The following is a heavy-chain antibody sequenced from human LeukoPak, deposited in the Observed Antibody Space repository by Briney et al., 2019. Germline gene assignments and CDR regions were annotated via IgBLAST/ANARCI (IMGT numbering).Heavy chain of an antibody. J-gene: IGHJ4*02. V-gene: IGHV3-23*01. Sequence: GGSLRLSCVASGFTFNTYAMSWVRQAPGKGLEWVSSIGGGGYTTYYTDSVKGRFTLSRDNSKNTLNLQMNTLRADDTAVYYCAKALGGYHYGPFDYWGQGILVTVSS. D-gene: IGHD5-18*01. CDR2: IGGGGYTT. CDR1: GFTFNTYA. CDR3: AKALGGYHYGPFDY.